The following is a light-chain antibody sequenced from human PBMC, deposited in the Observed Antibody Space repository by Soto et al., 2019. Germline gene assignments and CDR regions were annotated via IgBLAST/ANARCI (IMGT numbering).Light chain of an antibody. V-gene: IGKV1-39*01. J-gene: IGKJ5*01. CDR1: ESISRH. CDR2: AAS. CDR3: QQSYSPLSIT. Sequence: DIQMTQSPSSLSASVGDRVTITCRASESISRHLNWYQQKPGKAPKLLIYAASSLQNGVPSRFSCGGSGTDFTLTISNLQPEDFATYYCQQSYSPLSITFGQGTRLEIK.